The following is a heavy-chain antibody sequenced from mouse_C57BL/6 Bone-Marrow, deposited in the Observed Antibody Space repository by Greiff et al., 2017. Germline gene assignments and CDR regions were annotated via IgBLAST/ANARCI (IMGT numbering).Heavy chain of an antibody. V-gene: IGHV1-59*01. Sequence: QVQLQQPGAELVRPGTSVKLSCKASGYTFTSYWMHWVKQRPGQGLEWIGVIDPSDSYTNYNQKFKGKATLTVDTSSSPAYMQLSSLTSEDSAVYYCARCDYDWFAYWGQGTLVTVSA. CDR3: ARCDYDWFAY. CDR2: IDPSDSYT. J-gene: IGHJ3*01. D-gene: IGHD2-4*01. CDR1: GYTFTSYW.